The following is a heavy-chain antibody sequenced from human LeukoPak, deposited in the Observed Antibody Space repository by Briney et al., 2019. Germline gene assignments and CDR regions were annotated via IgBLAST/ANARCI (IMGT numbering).Heavy chain of an antibody. CDR3: ATDPWGRFGELGARRVDY. Sequence: GASVKVSCKVSGYTLTELSMHWVRQAPGKGLEWMGGFDPEDGETIYAQKFQGRVTMTEDTSTDTAYMELSSLRPEDTAVYYCATDPWGRFGELGARRVDYWGQGTLVTVSS. J-gene: IGHJ4*02. CDR1: GYTLTELS. V-gene: IGHV1-24*01. D-gene: IGHD3-10*01. CDR2: FDPEDGET.